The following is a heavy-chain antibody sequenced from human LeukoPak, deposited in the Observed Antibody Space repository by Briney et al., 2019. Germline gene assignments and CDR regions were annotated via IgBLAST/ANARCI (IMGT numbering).Heavy chain of an antibody. CDR1: GFTFSSYW. CDR3: ARGGRAVAGFDY. Sequence: GGSLRLSCAASGFTFSSYWMHWVRHAPGKGLVWVSRINNDESSTSFADSVEGRFTISRDNAKNTLYLQMNSLRVEDTAVYYCARGGRAVAGFDYWGQGTLVTVSS. D-gene: IGHD6-19*01. V-gene: IGHV3-74*01. CDR2: INNDESST. J-gene: IGHJ4*02.